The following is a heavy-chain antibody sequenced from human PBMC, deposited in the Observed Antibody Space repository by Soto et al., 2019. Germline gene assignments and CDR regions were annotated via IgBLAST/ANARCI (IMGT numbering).Heavy chain of an antibody. J-gene: IGHJ6*02. CDR2: IYYSGTT. CDR3: ERRTVLITTGSNFLAFAMDV. Sequence: TSETLSFTCTVSGGSISAHTHYWSWIRQSQGGGLEWIASIYYSGTTYYNPSLQTRLSISADRSKNQVSLSVTSVTAPDTAVYYCERRTVLITTGSNFLAFAMDVWGPGTTVTVSS. V-gene: IGHV4-39*01. CDR1: GGSISAHTHY. D-gene: IGHD4-17*01.